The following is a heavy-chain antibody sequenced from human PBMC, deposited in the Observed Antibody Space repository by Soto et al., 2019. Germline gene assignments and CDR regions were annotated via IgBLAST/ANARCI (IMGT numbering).Heavy chain of an antibody. J-gene: IGHJ3*02. Sequence: GASVKVSCKASGYTFGGYYMHWVRQAPGQGLEWMGWINPNSGGTQYAQKFQGRVNMTRDPSISTAAMELRSLRFDDTAVYYCARPSRNRFYDPLDIWGQGTMVTVSS. CDR1: GYTFGGYY. CDR3: ARPSRNRFYDPLDI. V-gene: IGHV1-2*02. D-gene: IGHD3-3*01. CDR2: INPNSGGT.